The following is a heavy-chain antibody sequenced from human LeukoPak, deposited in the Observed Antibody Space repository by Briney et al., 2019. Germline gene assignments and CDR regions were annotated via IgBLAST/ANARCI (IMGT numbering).Heavy chain of an antibody. CDR1: GYTFTGYY. CDR2: INPNSGGT. CDR3: ARAFALGGAMVTSYWFDP. Sequence: ASVNVSCKASGYTFTGYYMHWVRQAPGQGLEWMGWINPNSGGTNYAQKFQGRVTMPRDTSISTAYMELSSLRSDDTAVYYCARAFALGGAMVTSYWFDPWGQGNLVTVSS. D-gene: IGHD3-16*01. V-gene: IGHV1-2*02. J-gene: IGHJ5*02.